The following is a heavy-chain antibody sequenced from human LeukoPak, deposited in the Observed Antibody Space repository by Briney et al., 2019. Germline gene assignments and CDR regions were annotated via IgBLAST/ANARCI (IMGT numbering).Heavy chain of an antibody. J-gene: IGHJ6*02. CDR1: GYTFTSYY. Sequence: GASVKVSCKASGYTFTSYYMHWVRQAPGQGLEWMGIINPSGGSTSYAQKFQGRVTMTRDTSTSTVYMEMSSLRSEDTAVYYCARDPILFGYGMDVWGQGTTVTVSS. CDR2: INPSGGST. CDR3: ARDPILFGYGMDV. V-gene: IGHV1-46*01. D-gene: IGHD3-10*02.